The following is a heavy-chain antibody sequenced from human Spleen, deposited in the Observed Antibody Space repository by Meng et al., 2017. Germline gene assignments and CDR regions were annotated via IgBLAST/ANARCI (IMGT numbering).Heavy chain of an antibody. Sequence: ASVKVSCKPSGYNFPDYYIHWVRRAPGQGLEWMGRINPKRGDTHHAQKFQARVTMTGDTSISTAYMELSGLRSDGTAMYYCARDEDISAAGKLFGDYWGQGTLVTVSS. V-gene: IGHV1-2*06. CDR1: GYNFPDYY. J-gene: IGHJ4*02. D-gene: IGHD6-25*01. CDR3: ARDEDISAAGKLFGDY. CDR2: INPKRGDT.